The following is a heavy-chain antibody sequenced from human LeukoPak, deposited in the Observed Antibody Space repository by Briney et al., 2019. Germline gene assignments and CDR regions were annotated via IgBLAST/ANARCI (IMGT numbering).Heavy chain of an antibody. J-gene: IGHJ4*02. CDR1: GGSISSSGYY. CDR2: IYYSGTT. CDR3: ARQTPSIWHIVVVTAIGAFDY. V-gene: IGHV4-39*01. D-gene: IGHD2-21*02. Sequence: KPSETLSLTCTVSGGSISSSGYYWGGVRQPPGKGLEWIGTIYYSGTTYYNPSLKSRVTISVDTSKNYFSLNLTSVTAADTAMYYCARQTPSIWHIVVVTAIGAFDYWGQGALVTVSS.